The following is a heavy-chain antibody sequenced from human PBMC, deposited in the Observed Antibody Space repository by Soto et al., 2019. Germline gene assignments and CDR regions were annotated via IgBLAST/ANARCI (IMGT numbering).Heavy chain of an antibody. CDR1: GFTFSSYS. CDR3: ARVPIAGLEYYYYGMDV. Sequence: EVQLVESGGGLVKPGGSLRLSCAASGFTFSSYSMNWVRQAPGKGLEWVSSISSSSYIYYADSVKGRFTISRDNAKNSLYLQMNSLRAEDTAVYYCARVPIAGLEYYYYGMDVWGQGTTVTVSS. CDR2: ISSSSYI. J-gene: IGHJ6*02. V-gene: IGHV3-21*01. D-gene: IGHD6-13*01.